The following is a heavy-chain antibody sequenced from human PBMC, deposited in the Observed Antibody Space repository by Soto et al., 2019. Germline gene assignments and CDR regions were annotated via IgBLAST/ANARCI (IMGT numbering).Heavy chain of an antibody. CDR2: INAGNGNT. CDR3: ARDGNIVVVPAAPDY. CDR1: GYTFTSYA. J-gene: IGHJ4*02. V-gene: IGHV1-3*01. D-gene: IGHD2-2*01. Sequence: SVKVACKASGYTFTSYAMHWVRQAPGQRLEWMGWINAGNGNTKYSQKFQGRVTITRDTSASTAYMELSSLRSEDTAVYYCARDGNIVVVPAAPDYWGQGTLVTVSS.